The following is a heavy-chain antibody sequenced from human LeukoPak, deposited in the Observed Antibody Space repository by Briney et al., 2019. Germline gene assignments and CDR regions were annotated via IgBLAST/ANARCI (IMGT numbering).Heavy chain of an antibody. CDR2: IYYSGST. V-gene: IGHV4-61*05. Sequence: SETLSLTCTVSGGSISSSSYYWGWIRQPPGKGLEWIGYIYYSGSTNYNPSLKSRVTISVDTSKSQFSLKLSSVTAADTAVYYCARDGMIAAAGTFDYWGQGTLVTVSS. D-gene: IGHD6-13*01. J-gene: IGHJ4*02. CDR1: GGSISSSSYY. CDR3: ARDGMIAAAGTFDY.